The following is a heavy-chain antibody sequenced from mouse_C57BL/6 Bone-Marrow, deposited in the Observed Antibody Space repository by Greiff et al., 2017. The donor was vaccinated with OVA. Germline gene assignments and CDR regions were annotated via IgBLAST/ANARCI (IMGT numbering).Heavy chain of an antibody. V-gene: IGHV5-4*01. CDR1: GFTFSSYA. J-gene: IGHJ1*03. Sequence: EVQRVESGGGLVKPGGSLKLSCAASGFTFSSYAMSWVRQTPEKRLEWVATISDGGSYTYYPDNVKGRFTISRDNAKNNLYLQMSHLKSEDTAMYYCARERDDGYYSNWYFDVWGTGTTVTVSS. CDR3: ARERDDGYYSNWYFDV. CDR2: ISDGGSYT. D-gene: IGHD2-3*01.